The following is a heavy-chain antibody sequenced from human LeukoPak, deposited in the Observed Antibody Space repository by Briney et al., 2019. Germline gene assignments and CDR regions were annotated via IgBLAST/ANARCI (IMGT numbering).Heavy chain of an antibody. CDR3: ARRQQLRIFDY. Sequence: SETLSLTCAVYGGSFSGYYWSWIRQPPGKGLEWIGEINHSGSTNYNPSLKSRVTISVDTSKNQFSLKLSSVTAADTAVYYCARRQQLRIFDYWGQGTLVTVSS. CDR2: INHSGST. D-gene: IGHD6-13*01. CDR1: GGSFSGYY. V-gene: IGHV4-34*01. J-gene: IGHJ4*02.